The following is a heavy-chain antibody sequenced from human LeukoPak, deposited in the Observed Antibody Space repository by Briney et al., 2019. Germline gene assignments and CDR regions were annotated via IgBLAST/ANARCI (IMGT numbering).Heavy chain of an antibody. Sequence: SETLSLTCAVSGGSISSSNWWSWVRQPPGKGLEWIGEIYHSGSTNYNPSLKSRVTISVDKSKNQFSLKLSSVTAADTAVYYCARRKYELAAAGNWFDPWGQGTLVTVSS. CDR3: ARRKYELAAAGNWFDP. J-gene: IGHJ5*02. CDR1: GGSISSSNW. V-gene: IGHV4-4*02. D-gene: IGHD6-13*01. CDR2: IYHSGST.